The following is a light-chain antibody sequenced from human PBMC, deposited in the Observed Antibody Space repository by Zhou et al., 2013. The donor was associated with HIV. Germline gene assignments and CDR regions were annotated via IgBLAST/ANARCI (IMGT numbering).Light chain of an antibody. CDR2: AAS. V-gene: IGKV1-27*01. CDR3: QQSYSTPIT. J-gene: IGKJ5*01. CDR1: HDISFS. Sequence: DIQMTQSPSSLSASIGDRVTISCRASHDISFSLAWYQQRPGKVPTLLIYAASTLQSGVPSRFSGGGFGTDFTLTISSLQPEDFATYYCQQSYSTPITFGQGTRLEIK.